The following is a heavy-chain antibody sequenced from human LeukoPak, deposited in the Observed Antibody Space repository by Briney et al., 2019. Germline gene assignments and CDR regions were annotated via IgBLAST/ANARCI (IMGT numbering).Heavy chain of an antibody. CDR2: ISASGGST. D-gene: IGHD3-3*01. V-gene: IGHV3-23*01. CDR1: GFTFSNYA. Sequence: GGSLRLSCAASGFTFSNYAVSWARQAPGKGLEWVSAISASGGSTYYADSVKGRFTISRDNSKNTLYLQMNSLRAEDTAMYYCAKSHDFWNYYGMDVWGQGTTVTVSS. J-gene: IGHJ6*02. CDR3: AKSHDFWNYYGMDV.